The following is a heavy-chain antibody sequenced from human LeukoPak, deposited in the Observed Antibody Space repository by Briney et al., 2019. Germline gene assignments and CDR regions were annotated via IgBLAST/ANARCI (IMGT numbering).Heavy chain of an antibody. V-gene: IGHV1-18*01. J-gene: IGHJ5*02. Sequence: ASVKVSCKASGYTFTSYGISWVRQAPGQGLEWMGWINAYNGNTNYAQKLQGRVTMTTDTSTSTAYMELRSLRSDDTAVYHCARVITTDTYPVGATRCWFDPWGQGTLVTVSS. CDR3: ARVITTDTYPVGATRCWFDP. CDR1: GYTFTSYG. D-gene: IGHD1-26*01. CDR2: INAYNGNT.